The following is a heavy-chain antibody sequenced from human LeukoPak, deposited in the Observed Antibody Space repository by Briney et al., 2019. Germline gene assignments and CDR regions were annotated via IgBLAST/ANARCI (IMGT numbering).Heavy chain of an antibody. D-gene: IGHD6-13*01. CDR1: GYTFTSYG. V-gene: IGHV1-18*01. J-gene: IGHJ5*02. Sequence: ASVKASCKASGYTFTSYGISWVRQAPGQGLEWMGWISAYNGNTNYAQKLQGRVTMTTDTSTSTAYMELRSLRSDDTAVYYCARDYASSWYSDGLGFEYWFDPWGQGTLVTVSS. CDR3: ARDYASSWYSDGLGFEYWFDP. CDR2: ISAYNGNT.